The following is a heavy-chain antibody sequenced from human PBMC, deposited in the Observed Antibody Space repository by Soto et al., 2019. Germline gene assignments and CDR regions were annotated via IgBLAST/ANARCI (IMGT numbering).Heavy chain of an antibody. Sequence: SSETLSLTCSVSGGSISPYSWSWIRQPPGKGLEWIGYVYYSGSTTYNPSLKSRVTISVDTSKNQFSLRLTSVTAADTAVYYCVRSNYYGSGDYWGQGTLVTVSS. D-gene: IGHD3-10*01. J-gene: IGHJ4*02. CDR1: GGSISPYS. V-gene: IGHV4-59*01. CDR2: VYYSGST. CDR3: VRSNYYGSGDY.